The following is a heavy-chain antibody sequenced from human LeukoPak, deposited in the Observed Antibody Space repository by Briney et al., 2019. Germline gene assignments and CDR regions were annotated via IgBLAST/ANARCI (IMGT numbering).Heavy chain of an antibody. J-gene: IGHJ4*02. CDR3: AGFKDYYDIPY. CDR2: IIPILGIA. V-gene: IGHV1-69*04. CDR1: GGTFSSYA. D-gene: IGHD3-22*01. Sequence: EASVKVSCKASGGTFSSYAISWVRQAPGQGLEWMGRIIPILGIANYAQKFQRRVTITADKSTSTAYMELSSLRSEDTAVYYCAGFKDYYDIPYWGQGTLVTVSS.